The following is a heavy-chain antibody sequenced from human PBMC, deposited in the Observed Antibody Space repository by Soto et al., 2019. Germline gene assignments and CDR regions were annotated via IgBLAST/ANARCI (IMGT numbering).Heavy chain of an antibody. CDR2: INYSGST. D-gene: IGHD5-18*01. CDR3: ARGTGLSYTYGIDD. V-gene: IGHV4-31*03. Sequence: SETLSLTCTVSGASVDSAGYFWAWIRQRPGKGLEWIGHINYSGSTDHTPSLRSRLMVSIDTSKNQFSLKLNSVTAADTAIYYCARGTGLSYTYGIDDWGQGTLVTVSS. CDR1: GASVDSAGYF. J-gene: IGHJ1*01.